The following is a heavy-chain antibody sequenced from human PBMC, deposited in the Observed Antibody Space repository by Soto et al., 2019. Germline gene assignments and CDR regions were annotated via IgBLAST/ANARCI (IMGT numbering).Heavy chain of an antibody. CDR3: ATLRGLGEVSPYFDS. D-gene: IGHD3-10*01. CDR1: YASINNYH. CDR2: VYYTGTT. V-gene: IGHV4-59*08. J-gene: IGHJ4*02. Sequence: QVQLQESGPGLLKPSETLSLTCTVSYASINNYHWTWIRQPSGKGLEWIAYVYYTGTTNFNPSLKSRVTISMDTSKNQFSLKLRSVTAADTAVYYCATLRGLGEVSPYFDSWGQGLMVTVSS.